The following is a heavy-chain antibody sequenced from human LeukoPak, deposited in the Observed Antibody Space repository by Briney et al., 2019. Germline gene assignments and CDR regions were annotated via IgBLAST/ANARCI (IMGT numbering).Heavy chain of an antibody. V-gene: IGHV1-18*01. CDR1: GYTFSNYG. CDR2: ISAYNGNT. Sequence: ASVKVSCKASGYTFSNYGISWVRQAPGQGPEWMGWISAYNGNTNYAQKLQGRVTMTTDTSTSTAYMELRSLRSDDTAVYYCASHVMGLGNWGQGTLVTVSS. CDR3: ASHVMGLGN. D-gene: IGHD3-16*01. J-gene: IGHJ4*02.